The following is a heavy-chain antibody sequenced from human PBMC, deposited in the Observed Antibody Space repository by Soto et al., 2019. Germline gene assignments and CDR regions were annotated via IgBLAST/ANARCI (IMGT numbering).Heavy chain of an antibody. Sequence: QVQLQQSGPGLVKPSQTLSLTCAISGDSVSSNSAAWNWIRQSPSRGLEWLGRTYYRSKWYNDXXVSLKNRITIXXDXSXXQSSLQLNSVTPEDTAVYYCTRTKYSGSSRYGMDVWGQGTTVTVSS. J-gene: IGHJ6*02. CDR2: TYYRSKWYN. V-gene: IGHV6-1*01. CDR3: TRTKYSGSSRYGMDV. D-gene: IGHD5-12*01. CDR1: GDSVSSNSAA.